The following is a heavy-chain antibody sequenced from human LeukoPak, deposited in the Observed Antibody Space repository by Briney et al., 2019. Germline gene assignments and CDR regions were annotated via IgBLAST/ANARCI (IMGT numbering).Heavy chain of an antibody. CDR3: ARGATLTYYYDSSGFYSFDY. CDR1: EYNFRSYY. CDR2: INPKTGAT. J-gene: IGHJ4*02. Sequence: VASVKVSCKASEYNFRSYYIHWVRQAPGQGLEWVGWINPKTGATKYAQNFQGRVAMTRDRPITTVYMEVSRLRFDDTAVYHCARGATLTYYYDSSGFYSFDYWGQGTQVTVSS. V-gene: IGHV1-2*02. D-gene: IGHD3-22*01.